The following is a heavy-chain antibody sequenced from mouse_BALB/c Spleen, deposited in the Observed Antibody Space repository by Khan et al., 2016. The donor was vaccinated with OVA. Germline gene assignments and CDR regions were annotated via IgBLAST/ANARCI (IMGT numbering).Heavy chain of an antibody. V-gene: IGHV3-2*02. CDR1: GYSITSGYA. D-gene: IGHD1-1*01. Sequence: EVKLEESGPGLVKPSQSLSLTCTVTGYSITSGYAWNWIRQFPGNKLEWMGYISYSGGTSSNPSLKSRISITRDTSKNQFFLQLNSVTTEDTATDYCARGNYYGYYFDYWGQGTTRTVSS. CDR2: ISYSGGT. CDR3: ARGNYYGYYFDY. J-gene: IGHJ2*01.